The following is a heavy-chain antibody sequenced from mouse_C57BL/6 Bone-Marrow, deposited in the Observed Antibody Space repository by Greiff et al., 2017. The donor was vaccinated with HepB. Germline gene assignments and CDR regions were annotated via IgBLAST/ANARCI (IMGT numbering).Heavy chain of an antibody. CDR3: ARYYDYDGWYFDV. Sequence: EVKLVESGGGLVQPGGSLKLSCAASGFTFSDYYMYWVRQTPEKRLEWVAYISNGGGSTYYPDTVKGRFTISRDNAKNTLYLQMSRLKSEDTAMYYCARYYDYDGWYFDVWGTGTTVTVSS. CDR1: GFTFSDYY. J-gene: IGHJ1*03. CDR2: ISNGGGST. V-gene: IGHV5-12*01. D-gene: IGHD2-4*01.